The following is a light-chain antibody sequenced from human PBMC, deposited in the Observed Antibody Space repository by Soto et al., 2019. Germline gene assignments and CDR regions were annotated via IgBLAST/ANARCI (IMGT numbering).Light chain of an antibody. V-gene: IGKV3-15*01. J-gene: IGKJ3*01. CDR1: QSVSSN. CDR2: GAS. Sequence: EIVMTQSPATLSVSPGERATLSCRASQSVSSNLAWYQQKPGQAPRLLIYGASTRATGIPARFSGSGSGTEFTLTISSLQSEGFAVYYCQQYNNLPPVTFGPGTNVDIK. CDR3: QQYNNLPPVT.